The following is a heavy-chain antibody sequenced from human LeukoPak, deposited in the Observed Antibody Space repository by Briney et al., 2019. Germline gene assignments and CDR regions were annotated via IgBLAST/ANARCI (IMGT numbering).Heavy chain of an antibody. CDR3: ARDQATPKGYCSGGSCYGVDAFDI. Sequence: GGSLRLSCAASGFTFSSYSMNWVRQAPGKGLEWVSYISSSSSTIYYADSVKGRFPISRDNAKNSLYLQMNSLRAEDTAVYYCARDQATPKGYCSGGSCYGVDAFDIWGQGTMVTVSS. V-gene: IGHV3-48*04. CDR1: GFTFSSYS. J-gene: IGHJ3*02. D-gene: IGHD2-15*01. CDR2: ISSSSSTI.